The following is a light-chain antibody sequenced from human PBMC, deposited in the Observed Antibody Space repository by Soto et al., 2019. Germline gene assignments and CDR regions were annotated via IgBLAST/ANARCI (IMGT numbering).Light chain of an antibody. CDR2: KTS. Sequence: DIQMTQSPSTLSASVGDRVTITCRASQSINNWLAWYQQKPGKAPKLLIYKTSSLESGVPSRCNGSGSGTEFTLTISSLQPDDFATYFCQQYSDYPITLGQGTKLEIK. J-gene: IGKJ2*01. CDR3: QQYSDYPIT. CDR1: QSINNW. V-gene: IGKV1-5*03.